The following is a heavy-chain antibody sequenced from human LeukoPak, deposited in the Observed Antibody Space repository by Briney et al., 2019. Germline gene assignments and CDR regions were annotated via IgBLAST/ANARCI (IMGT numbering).Heavy chain of an antibody. D-gene: IGHD2-15*01. J-gene: IGHJ5*02. CDR2: IYYSGST. V-gene: IGHV4-59*01. CDR3: ARSVAYNWFDP. CDR1: GGSISSYY. Sequence: SETLSLTCTVSGGSISSYYWSWIRQPPGKGLEWIGYIYYSGSTNYNPSLKSRVTISVDTSKNQFSLKLSSVTAADTAVYYCARSVAYNWFDPWGQGTLVTVSS.